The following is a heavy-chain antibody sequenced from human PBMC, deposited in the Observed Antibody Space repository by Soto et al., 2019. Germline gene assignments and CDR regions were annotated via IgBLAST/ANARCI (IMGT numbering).Heavy chain of an antibody. CDR2: SSAYSGNT. Sequence: QVQLVQSGAEVKKPGASVKVSCKASGYTFTSYGISWVRQAPGQGLEWMGWSSAYSGNTNYAQKLQGRVTMTTDTSTSTAYMELRSLRSDDTAVYYCARDQGAYCGGDCYSTWFDPCGQGTLVTVSS. D-gene: IGHD2-21*02. J-gene: IGHJ5*02. V-gene: IGHV1-18*01. CDR3: ARDQGAYCGGDCYSTWFDP. CDR1: GYTFTSYG.